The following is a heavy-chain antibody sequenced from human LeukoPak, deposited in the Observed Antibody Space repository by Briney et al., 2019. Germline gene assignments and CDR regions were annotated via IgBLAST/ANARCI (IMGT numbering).Heavy chain of an antibody. Sequence: ASVKVSCKASGYTFTSYAMHWVRQAPGQRLEWMGWINAGNGNTKYSQKFQGRVTITADESTSTAYMELSSLRSEDTAVYYCARDLMGIAPSWGQGTLVTVSS. CDR3: ARDLMGIAPS. CDR1: GYTFTSYA. D-gene: IGHD6-13*01. J-gene: IGHJ5*02. CDR2: INAGNGNT. V-gene: IGHV1-3*01.